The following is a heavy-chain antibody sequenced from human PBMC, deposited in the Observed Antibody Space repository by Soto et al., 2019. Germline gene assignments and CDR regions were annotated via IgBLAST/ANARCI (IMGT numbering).Heavy chain of an antibody. D-gene: IGHD3-22*01. J-gene: IGHJ6*02. CDR3: ARGDYYSSGYEAYYCYGVDV. CDR1: GGTFSSYA. CDR2: IIPIFGTA. V-gene: IGHV1-69*12. Sequence: QVQLVQSGAEVKKPGSSVKVSCKASGGTFSSYAISWVRQAPGQGLEWMGGIIPIFGTANYAKKFQGRVKMTADESTSTDYTELSSLRAEDTAVYYCARGDYYSSGYEAYYCYGVDVWGQGTTVTVSS.